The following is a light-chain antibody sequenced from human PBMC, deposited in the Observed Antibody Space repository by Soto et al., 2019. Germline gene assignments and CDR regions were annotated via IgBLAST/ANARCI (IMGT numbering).Light chain of an antibody. V-gene: IGKV1-39*02. CDR2: AAS. CDR3: QQYNRYWT. CDR1: QSISSY. Sequence: DIEMTKSPSFMSASVGGRVKITCRASQSISSYLNWYQQKPGKAPKLLIYAASSLESGVPSRFSGSGSETEFTLTISSLFPDDFATYYCQQYNRYWTFGQGTKVDI. J-gene: IGKJ1*01.